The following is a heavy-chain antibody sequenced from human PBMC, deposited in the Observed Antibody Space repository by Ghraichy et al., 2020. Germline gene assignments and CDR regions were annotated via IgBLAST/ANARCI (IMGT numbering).Heavy chain of an antibody. D-gene: IGHD3-22*01. CDR1: GGSISSGSFS. J-gene: IGHJ3*01. V-gene: IGHV4-30-2*01. CDR3: ARAPYDDDGFYDDGFDV. Sequence: SETLSLTCAVSGGSISSGSFSWSWIRQPTGKGLEWIGYIYQSGATYYNPSLKSRVTISLDDSRNQFSLNLSSVTAADTAVYYCARAPYDDDGFYDDGFDVWGQGIMFTVSS. CDR2: IYQSGAT.